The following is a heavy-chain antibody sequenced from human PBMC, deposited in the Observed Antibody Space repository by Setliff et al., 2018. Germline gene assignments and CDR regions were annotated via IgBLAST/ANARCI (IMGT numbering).Heavy chain of an antibody. D-gene: IGHD1-26*01. CDR3: ARMVGTPDGWFDP. V-gene: IGHV4-59*01. CDR1: GDSINNFY. CDR2: IYTSWST. Sequence: PSETLSLTCTVSGDSINNFYWTWIRQPPGKGLEWIGHIYTSWSTIYNPSLKSRLTISLDTSKNQFSLNLSSVTAADTAVYYCARMVGTPDGWFDPWGQGTPVTVSS. J-gene: IGHJ5*02.